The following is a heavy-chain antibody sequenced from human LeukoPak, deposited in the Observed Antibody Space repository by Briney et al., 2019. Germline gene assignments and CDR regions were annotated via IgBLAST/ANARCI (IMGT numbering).Heavy chain of an antibody. V-gene: IGHV4-59*08. J-gene: IGHJ4*02. CDR2: VSYSGRN. Sequence: SETLSLTCTVSGASISNYYWSWIRQPPGKGLECIGYVSYSGRNNHNPSLKSRVTISADTSKNQFSLKLTSVTAADTAVYYCAGHERGAENLDYWGQGTLVTVSS. CDR3: AGHERGAENLDY. D-gene: IGHD1-1*01. CDR1: GASISNYY.